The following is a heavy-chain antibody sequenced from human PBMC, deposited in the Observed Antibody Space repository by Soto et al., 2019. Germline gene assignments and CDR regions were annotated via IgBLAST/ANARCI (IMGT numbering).Heavy chain of an antibody. J-gene: IGHJ6*02. D-gene: IGHD1-1*01. CDR1: AFTLRKFV. CDR2: TSNDGSNT. V-gene: IGHV3-30-3*01. Sequence: GGSLRLSCAASAFTLRKFVMHWVRQAPGKGLEWVAVTSNDGSNTYYADSVKGRFTISRDNSKNTLYLQMNSLRTEDTAVYYCARGNMDVWGQGTTVTVSS. CDR3: ARGNMDV.